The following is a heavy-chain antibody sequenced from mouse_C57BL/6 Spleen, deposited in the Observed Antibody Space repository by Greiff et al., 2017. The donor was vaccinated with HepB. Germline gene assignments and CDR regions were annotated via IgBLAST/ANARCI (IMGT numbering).Heavy chain of an antibody. J-gene: IGHJ4*01. CDR2: IDPSDSYT. Sequence: VQLQQPGAELVRPGTSVKLSCKASGYTFTSYWMHWVKQRPGQGLEWIGVIDPSDSYTNYNQKFKGKATLTVYTSSSTAYMQLSSLTSEDSAVYYCARYHGSGAMDCWGEGTSVTVSS. V-gene: IGHV1-59*01. D-gene: IGHD1-1*01. CDR3: ARYHGSGAMDC. CDR1: GYTFTSYW.